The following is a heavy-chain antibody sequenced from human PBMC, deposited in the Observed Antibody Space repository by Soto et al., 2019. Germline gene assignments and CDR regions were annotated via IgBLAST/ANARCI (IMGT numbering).Heavy chain of an antibody. Sequence: PSETLSLTCTFSGGSISGYYWCWLRQPPGKGLEWIGSIYYSGSTYYNPSLKSRVTISVDTSKNQFSLKLSSVTAADTAVYYCARVITMVRGALRRPEYFQHWGQGTLVTVSS. J-gene: IGHJ1*01. CDR1: GGSISGYY. CDR3: ARVITMVRGALRRPEYFQH. CDR2: IYYSGST. V-gene: IGHV4-59*12. D-gene: IGHD3-10*01.